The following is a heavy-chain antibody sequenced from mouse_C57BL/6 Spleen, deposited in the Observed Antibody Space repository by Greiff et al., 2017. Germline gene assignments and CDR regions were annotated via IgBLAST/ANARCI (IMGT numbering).Heavy chain of an antibody. CDR1: GYTFTDYY. V-gene: IGHV1-26*01. CDR2: INPNNGGT. J-gene: IGHJ2*01. CDR3: ARYGYDVGCDY. D-gene: IGHD2-2*01. Sequence: EVQLQQSGPELVKPGASVKISCKASGYTFTDYYMNWVKQSHGKSLEWIGDINPNNGGTSYNQKFKGKATLTVDKSSSTAYMELRRLTSEDSAVYYCARYGYDVGCDYWGQGTTLTVSS.